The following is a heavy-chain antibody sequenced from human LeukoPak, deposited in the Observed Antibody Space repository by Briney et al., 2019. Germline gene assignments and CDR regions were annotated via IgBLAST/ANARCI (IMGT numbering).Heavy chain of an antibody. V-gene: IGHV4-38-2*01. J-gene: IGHJ4*02. CDR2: IYHSGST. D-gene: IGHD5-18*01. CDR3: ARLYYSYGIMDFDY. Sequence: PSETLSLTCAVSGYSISSGYYWGWIRQPPGKGLEWIGSIYHSGSTYYNPSPKSRVPISVDTPKNQFSLKLSSVTAADTAVYYCARLYYSYGIMDFDYWGQGTLVTVSS. CDR1: GYSISSGYY.